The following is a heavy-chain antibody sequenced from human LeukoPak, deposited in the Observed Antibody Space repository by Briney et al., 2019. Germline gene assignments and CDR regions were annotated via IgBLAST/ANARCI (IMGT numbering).Heavy chain of an antibody. J-gene: IGHJ3*02. CDR2: ISSNGGST. D-gene: IGHD2-15*01. CDR3: VRALGYCSGGSCLAFDI. V-gene: IGHV3-64D*06. Sequence: GGSLRLSCSASGFTFSNYAMHWVRQAPGKGLEYVSAISSNGGSTYYADSVKGRFTISRDNSKNTLYLQMSSLRAGDTAVYYCVRALGYCSGGSCLAFDIWGQGTMVTVSS. CDR1: GFTFSNYA.